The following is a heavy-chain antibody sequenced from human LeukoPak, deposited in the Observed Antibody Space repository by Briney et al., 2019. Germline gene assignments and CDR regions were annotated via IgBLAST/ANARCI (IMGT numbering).Heavy chain of an antibody. CDR3: ARDQEGFDY. J-gene: IGHJ4*02. Sequence: GASVKVSCKVSGYSFTSNYIYWVRQAPGQGLEWMGMIYPRDGSTSYAQRFQDRVTVTRDTSTSTVHMELSGLRSEDTAVYYCARDQEGFDYWGQGTLVTVSS. V-gene: IGHV1-46*01. CDR2: IYPRDGST. CDR1: GYSFTSNY.